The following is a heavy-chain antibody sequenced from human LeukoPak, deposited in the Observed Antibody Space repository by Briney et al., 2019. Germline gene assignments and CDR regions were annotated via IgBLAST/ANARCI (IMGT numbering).Heavy chain of an antibody. J-gene: IGHJ4*02. V-gene: IGHV3-53*05. CDR2: IYSDGNT. CDR1: GFTVSSIY. CDR3: ARDPRGYCGGDCCPYY. Sequence: PGGSLRLSCAVSGFTVSSIYMTWVRQAPGKGLEWVSSIYSDGNTYYADSVKGRFTISRDTSKNTLYLQMNSLRPGDTAVYYCARDPRGYCGGDCCPYYWGQGTLVTVSS. D-gene: IGHD2-21*02.